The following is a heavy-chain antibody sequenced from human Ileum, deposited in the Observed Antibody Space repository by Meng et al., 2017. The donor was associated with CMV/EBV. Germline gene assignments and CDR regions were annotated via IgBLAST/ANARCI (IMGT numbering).Heavy chain of an antibody. CDR1: GFTFSSYS. CDR3: ASSDYYDFWNGYPGKYYFDY. CDR2: ISSSSSTI. J-gene: IGHJ4*02. D-gene: IGHD3-3*01. Sequence: GESLKISCEASGFTFSSYSMNWVRQAPGKGLEWVSYISSSSSTIYYADSVKGRFTISRDNAKNSLYLQMNSLRAEDTAVYYCASSDYYDFWNGYPGKYYFDYWGQGTLVTVSS. V-gene: IGHV3-48*04.